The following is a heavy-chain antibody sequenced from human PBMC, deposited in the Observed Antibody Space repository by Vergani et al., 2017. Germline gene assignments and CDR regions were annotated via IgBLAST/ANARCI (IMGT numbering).Heavy chain of an antibody. CDR3: ARGYYGRGDY. J-gene: IGHJ4*02. D-gene: IGHD3-16*01. CDR1: GGSISGGSYY. Sequence: QVQLQESGPGLVKPSQTLSLTCSVSGGSISGGSYYWSWIRQPAWKGLEYIGRIYTTGSTNYNPSLKSRVTISVDTSKNQLSLNLTSVTATDTAVYYCARGYYGRGDYWGQGTLVTVSS. V-gene: IGHV4-61*02. CDR2: IYTTGST.